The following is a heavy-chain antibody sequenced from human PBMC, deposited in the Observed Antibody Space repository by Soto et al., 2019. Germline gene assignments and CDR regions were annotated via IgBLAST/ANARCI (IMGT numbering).Heavy chain of an antibody. V-gene: IGHV3-53*02. CDR3: ARAGCSGGSCYRYFDY. D-gene: IGHD2-15*01. CDR2: IYSGGST. J-gene: IGHJ4*02. Sequence: EVQLVETGGGLIQPGGSLRLSCAASGFTVSSNYMSWVRQAPGKGLEWVSVIYSGGSTYYADSVKGRFTISRDNSKNTLYLQMNSLRAEDTAVYYCARAGCSGGSCYRYFDYWGKGTLVTVSS. CDR1: GFTVSSNY.